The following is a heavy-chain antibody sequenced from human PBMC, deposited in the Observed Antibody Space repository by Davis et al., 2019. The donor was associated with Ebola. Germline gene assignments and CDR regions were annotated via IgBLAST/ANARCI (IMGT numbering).Heavy chain of an antibody. D-gene: IGHD1-14*01. CDR2: INTDGGST. Sequence: GESLKISCAASGFSFSNYAMNWVRQAPGKGLVWVSRINTDGGSTSYADSVEGRFTVSRDNAKNTLYVQMNSLRAEDTGIYYCGRVIFFPGIGMDIWGQGTTVTVSS. V-gene: IGHV3-74*01. J-gene: IGHJ6*02. CDR1: GFSFSNYA. CDR3: GRVIFFPGIGMDI.